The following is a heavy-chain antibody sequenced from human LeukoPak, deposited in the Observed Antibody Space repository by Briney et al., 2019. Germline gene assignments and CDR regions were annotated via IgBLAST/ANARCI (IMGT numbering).Heavy chain of an antibody. CDR2: ISWNSGSI. CDR1: GFTFDDYA. V-gene: IGHV3-9*01. Sequence: GGPLRLSCAASGFTFDDYAMHWVRQAPGKGLEWVSGISWNSGSIGYADSVKGRFTISRDNAKNSLYLQMNSLRAEDTALYYCAKDESYDSRGYGLDYWGQGTLVTVSS. CDR3: AKDESYDSRGYGLDY. J-gene: IGHJ4*02. D-gene: IGHD3-22*01.